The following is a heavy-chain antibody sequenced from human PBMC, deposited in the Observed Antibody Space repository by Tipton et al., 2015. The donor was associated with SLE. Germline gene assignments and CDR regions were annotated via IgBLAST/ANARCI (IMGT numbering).Heavy chain of an antibody. J-gene: IGHJ6*02. V-gene: IGHV4-34*01. D-gene: IGHD6-13*01. CDR2: INHSGST. Sequence: LRLSCAVYGGSFSGYYWSWIRQPPGKGLEWIGEINHSGSTNYNPSLKSRVTISVDTSKNQFSLRLSSVTAADTAVYYCARLEYDSSSPKVDVWGQGTTVTVSS. CDR1: GGSFSGYY. CDR3: ARLEYDSSSPKVDV.